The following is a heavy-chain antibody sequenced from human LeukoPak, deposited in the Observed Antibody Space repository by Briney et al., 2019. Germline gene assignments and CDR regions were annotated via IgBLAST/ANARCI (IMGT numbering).Heavy chain of an antibody. CDR3: ASGGHLDF. CDR1: GFNFSNAW. D-gene: IGHD3-16*01. V-gene: IGHV3-7*03. J-gene: IGHJ4*02. CDR2: IREDGSEK. Sequence: GGSLRLSCAASGFNFSNAWMSWVRQAPGKGLEWVANIREDGSEKHYVDSVKGRFTISRDNAKDSLYLQMNSLRAEDTAVYYCASGGHLDFWGQGTPVTVAS.